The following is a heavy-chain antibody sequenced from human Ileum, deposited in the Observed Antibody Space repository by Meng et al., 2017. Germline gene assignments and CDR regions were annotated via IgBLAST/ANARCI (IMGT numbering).Heavy chain of an antibody. CDR2: INQDGGEK. D-gene: IGHD7-27*01. CDR1: GFSFGSYW. J-gene: IGHJ4*02. Sequence: GGSLRLSCAASGFSFGSYWMSWVRQAPGKGLEWVANINQDGGEKYYVDSVKGRFTISRDNARNSLFLQMNSLRADDTAVYYCARNLNWASLDYWGQGPLVTVSS. CDR3: ARNLNWASLDY. V-gene: IGHV3-7*01.